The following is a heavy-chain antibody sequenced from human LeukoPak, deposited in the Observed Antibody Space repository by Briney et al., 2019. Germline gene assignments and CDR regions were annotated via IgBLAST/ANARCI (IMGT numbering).Heavy chain of an antibody. CDR2: IYYSGST. CDR1: GGSISSYY. V-gene: IGHV4-59*08. Sequence: SETLSLTCTVSGGSISSYYWSWIRQPPGKGLEWIGYIYYSGSTNYNPSLKSRVTISVDTSKNQFSLKLSSVTAADTAVYYCARPPSAAGEYFQHWGQGTLVTVSS. CDR3: ARPPSAAGEYFQH. D-gene: IGHD6-13*01. J-gene: IGHJ1*01.